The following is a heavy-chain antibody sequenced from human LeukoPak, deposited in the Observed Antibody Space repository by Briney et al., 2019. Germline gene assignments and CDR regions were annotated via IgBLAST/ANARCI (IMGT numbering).Heavy chain of an antibody. Sequence: GGSLRLSCAASGFTVSSNYMSWVRRAPGKGLEWVSVIYSGGSTYYADSVKGRFTISRDNSKYTLSLQMNSLRAEDTAVYYCAKVDNWKYGHHDYWGQGTLVTVSS. D-gene: IGHD1-1*01. J-gene: IGHJ4*02. CDR2: IYSGGST. CDR3: AKVDNWKYGHHDY. CDR1: GFTVSSNY. V-gene: IGHV3-53*01.